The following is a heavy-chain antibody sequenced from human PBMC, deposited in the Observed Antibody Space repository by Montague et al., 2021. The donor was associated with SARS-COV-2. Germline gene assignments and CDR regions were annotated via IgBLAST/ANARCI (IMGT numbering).Heavy chain of an antibody. CDR3: ARDLRWGYYDILTGYYRPLDY. D-gene: IGHD3-9*01. CDR1: GFTFSSYS. CDR2: ISSSSSTI. Sequence: SLRLSCAASGFTFSSYSMNWVRQAPGKGLEWVSYISSSSSTIYYADSVKGRFTISRDNAKNSLYLQMNSLRAEDTAVYYCARDLRWGYYDILTGYYRPLDYWGQGTPVTVSS. V-gene: IGHV3-48*04. J-gene: IGHJ4*02.